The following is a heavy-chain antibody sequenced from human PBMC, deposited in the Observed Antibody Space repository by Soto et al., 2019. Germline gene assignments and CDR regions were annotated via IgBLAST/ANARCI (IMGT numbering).Heavy chain of an antibody. Sequence: QVQLVESGGGVVQPGRSLRLSCAASGFTFSSYGMHWVRQAPGKGLEWVAVISYDGSNKDYADSVKGRFTISRDNSKDTVYVQMNSRRAAGVAVYDWAQGDGSGSLGYWGQGTLVSGFS. CDR1: GFTFSSYG. CDR3: AQGDGSGSLGY. V-gene: IGHV3-30*18. D-gene: IGHD3-3*01. CDR2: ISYDGSNK. J-gene: IGHJ4*02.